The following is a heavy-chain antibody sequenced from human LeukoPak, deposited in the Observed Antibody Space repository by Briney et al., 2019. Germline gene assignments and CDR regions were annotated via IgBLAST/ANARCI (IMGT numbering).Heavy chain of an antibody. J-gene: IGHJ4*02. Sequence: GSLRLSCAASGFTFSSYGMHWVRQAPGKGLEWVAVISYDGSNKYYADSVKGRFTISRDNSKNTLCLQMNSLRAEDTAVYYCAKECSSTSCMDYWGQGTLVTVSS. CDR2: ISYDGSNK. V-gene: IGHV3-30*18. CDR1: GFTFSSYG. D-gene: IGHD2-2*01. CDR3: AKECSSTSCMDY.